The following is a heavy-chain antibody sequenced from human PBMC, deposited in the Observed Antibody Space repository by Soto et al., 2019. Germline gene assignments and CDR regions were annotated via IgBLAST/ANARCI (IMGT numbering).Heavy chain of an antibody. V-gene: IGHV3-23*01. J-gene: IGHJ3*02. CDR1: GFTFSSYA. D-gene: IGHD2-15*01. CDR3: SKVCLEDCSGGSCYNNI. CDR2: ISGSGGST. Sequence: GGSLRLSCAASGFTFSSYAMSWVRQAPGKGLEWVSAISGSGGSTYYADSVKGRFTISRDNSKNTLYLQMSSLRAEDTAVYYCSKVCLEDCSGGSCYNNIWGQGTMVTVSS.